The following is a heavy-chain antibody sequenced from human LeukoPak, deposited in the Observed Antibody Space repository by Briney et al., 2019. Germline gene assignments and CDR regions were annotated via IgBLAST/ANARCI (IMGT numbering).Heavy chain of an antibody. V-gene: IGHV1-18*01. Sequence: ASVKVSCKASGYTFTSYGISWVRQAPGQGLEWMGWISAYNGNTNYAQKLQGRVTMTTDTSTSTAYMELRSLRPDDTAVYYCARDDCSGGSCYYYGMDVWGQGTTVTVSS. D-gene: IGHD2-15*01. CDR3: ARDDCSGGSCYYYGMDV. CDR1: GYTFTSYG. J-gene: IGHJ6*02. CDR2: ISAYNGNT.